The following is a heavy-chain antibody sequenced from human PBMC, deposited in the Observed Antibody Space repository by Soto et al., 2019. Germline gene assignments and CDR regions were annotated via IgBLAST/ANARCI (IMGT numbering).Heavy chain of an antibody. CDR1: GFTCSSYA. CDR3: AKDGILCSNDY. D-gene: IGHD2-2*01. Sequence: PWGSLRLSCSASGFTCSSYAMSWFRQAPGKGLEWVSAISGSGGSTYYADSVKGRFTISRDNSKNTLYLQMNSLRAEDTAVYYCAKDGILCSNDYWGQGTLVTVSS. V-gene: IGHV3-23*01. J-gene: IGHJ4*02. CDR2: ISGSGGST.